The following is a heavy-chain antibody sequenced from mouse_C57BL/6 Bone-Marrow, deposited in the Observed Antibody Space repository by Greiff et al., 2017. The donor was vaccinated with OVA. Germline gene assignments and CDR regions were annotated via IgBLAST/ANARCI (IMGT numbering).Heavy chain of an antibody. J-gene: IGHJ3*01. CDR1: GYAFSSSW. V-gene: IGHV1-82*01. D-gene: IGHD1-1*01. CDR2: IYPGDGDT. Sequence: VQLQQSGPELVKPGASVKISCKASGYAFSSSWMNWVKQRPGKGLEWIGRIYPGDGDTNYNGKFKGKATLTADKSSSTAYMQLSSLTSEDSAVYFCARYDYGSHYWGQGTLVTVSA. CDR3: ARYDYGSHY.